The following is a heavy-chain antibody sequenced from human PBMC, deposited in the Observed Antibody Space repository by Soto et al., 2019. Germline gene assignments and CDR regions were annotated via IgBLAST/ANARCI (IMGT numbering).Heavy chain of an antibody. D-gene: IGHD1-26*01. CDR2: IIPIFGTA. V-gene: IGHV1-69*12. CDR1: GGTFSSYA. CDR3: ARVPIVGATEGVYYFDY. J-gene: IGHJ4*02. Sequence: QVQLVQSGAEVKKPGSSVKVSCKASGGTFSSYAISWVRQAPGQGLEWMGGIIPIFGTANYAQKFQGRVTITADESTSTAYMELSSLSSEDTAVYYCARVPIVGATEGVYYFDYWGQGTLVTVSS.